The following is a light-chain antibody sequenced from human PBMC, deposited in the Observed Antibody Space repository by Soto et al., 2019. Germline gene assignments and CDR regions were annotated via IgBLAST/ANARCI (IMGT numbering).Light chain of an antibody. Sequence: DIQMTQSPSTLSGSVGDRVTITCRASQTISSWLAWYQQKPGKAPKLLIYKASTLTSGVPSRFSGSGSGTEFTLTISSLQPDDFATYYCKHYNSYSESFGQGTKVELK. CDR2: KAS. CDR3: KHYNSYSES. V-gene: IGKV1-5*03. CDR1: QTISSW. J-gene: IGKJ1*01.